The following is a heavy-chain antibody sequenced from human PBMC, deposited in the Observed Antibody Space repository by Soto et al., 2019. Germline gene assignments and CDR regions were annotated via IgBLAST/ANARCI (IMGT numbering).Heavy chain of an antibody. CDR3: AARLELRYFDWLPRGPVKN. CDR2: IRSKAYGGTT. Sequence: GGSLRLSCTASGFTFGDYAMSWFRQAPGKGLEWVGFIRSKAYGGTTEYAASVKGRFTISRDDSKSIAYLQMNSLKTEDTAVYYCAARLELRYFDWLPRGPVKNWGQGTLVTVSS. V-gene: IGHV3-49*03. CDR1: GFTFGDYA. D-gene: IGHD3-9*01. J-gene: IGHJ4*02.